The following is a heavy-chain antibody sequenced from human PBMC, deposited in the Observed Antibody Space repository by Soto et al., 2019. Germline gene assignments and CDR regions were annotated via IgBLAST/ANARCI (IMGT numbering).Heavy chain of an antibody. J-gene: IGHJ4*02. CDR3: ARDDEGGSYCDLGY. Sequence: RGSLRLSCAASGFTFSNYIMHWVRQAPGKGLEWVAIILHDGNNKYYADSVKGRFTISRDNSKNTLYLQMNSLRTEDTAIYYCARDDEGGSYCDLGYWGQGTLVTVSS. V-gene: IGHV3-30-3*01. CDR1: GFTFSNYI. D-gene: IGHD3-10*01. CDR2: ILHDGNNK.